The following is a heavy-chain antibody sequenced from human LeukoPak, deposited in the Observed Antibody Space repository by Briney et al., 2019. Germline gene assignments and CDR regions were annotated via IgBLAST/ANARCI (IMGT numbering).Heavy chain of an antibody. CDR1: RFTFRRNG. D-gene: IGHD4-23*01. Sequence: PGGSLRLSSAAPRFTFRRNGTHWVRQAPGKGLEWVAGIWYDGTEKYYADSVKGRFTISRDNSKNTLYLQMNSLRAEDTAVYSCARDPGSTVVSPDNWGQGTLVTVSS. CDR3: ARDPGSTVVSPDN. CDR2: IWYDGTEK. V-gene: IGHV3-33*01. J-gene: IGHJ4*02.